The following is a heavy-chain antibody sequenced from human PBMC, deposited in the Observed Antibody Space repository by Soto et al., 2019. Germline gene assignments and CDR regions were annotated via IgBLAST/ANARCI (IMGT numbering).Heavy chain of an antibody. V-gene: IGHV3-30*18. CDR1: GFTFSSYG. CDR3: AKGLIYLDY. CDR2: ISYDGSNK. J-gene: IGHJ4*02. D-gene: IGHD3-16*02. Sequence: GGSLRLSCAASGFTFSSYGMHWVRQAPGKGLEWVAVISYDGSNKYYADSVKGRFTISRDNSKNTLYLQMNSLRAEDTAVYYCAKGLIYLDYWGQGTLVTVSS.